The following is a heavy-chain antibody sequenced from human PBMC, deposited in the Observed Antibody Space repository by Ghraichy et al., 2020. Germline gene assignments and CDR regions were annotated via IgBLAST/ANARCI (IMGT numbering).Heavy chain of an antibody. CDR1: GFTFSSYS. V-gene: IGHV3-21*01. CDR2: ISSSSSYI. Sequence: GGSLRLSCAASGFTFSSYSMNWVRQAPGKGLEWVSSISSSSSYIYYADSVKGRFTISRDNAKNSLYLQMNSLRAEDTAVYYCARLPGYSSSWYILDYWGQGTLVTVSS. D-gene: IGHD6-13*01. CDR3: ARLPGYSSSWYILDY. J-gene: IGHJ4*02.